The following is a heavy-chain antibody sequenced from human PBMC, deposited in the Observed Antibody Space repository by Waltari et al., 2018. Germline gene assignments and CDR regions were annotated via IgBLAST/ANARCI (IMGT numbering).Heavy chain of an antibody. Sequence: QLVQSGPEVKRPGASVKVSCKGSGYIFSNYGITWVRKAPGQGLEWMGWINPYNGDTKDEQNLQGRVTMTTDTSTTTAYMEVRSLRSDDTAIYCCARDDVDSSNFGGFWGQGTLVTVSS. J-gene: IGHJ4*02. CDR3: ARDDVDSSNFGGF. D-gene: IGHD6-13*01. V-gene: IGHV1-18*01. CDR2: INPYNGDT. CDR1: GYIFSNYG.